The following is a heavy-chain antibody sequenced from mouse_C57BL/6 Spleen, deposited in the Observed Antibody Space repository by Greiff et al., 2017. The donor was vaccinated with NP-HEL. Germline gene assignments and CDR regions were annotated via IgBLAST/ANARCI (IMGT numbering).Heavy chain of an antibody. CDR2: ISSGSSTI. D-gene: IGHD2-3*01. CDR3: ARLSYDGYYFDY. V-gene: IGHV5-17*01. J-gene: IGHJ2*01. Sequence: EVKLMESGGGLVKPGGSLKLSCAASGFTFSDYGMHWVRQAPEKGLEWVAYISSGSSTIYYADTVKGRFTISRDNAKNTLFLQMTSLRSEDTAMYYCARLSYDGYYFDYWGQGTTLTVSS. CDR1: GFTFSDYG.